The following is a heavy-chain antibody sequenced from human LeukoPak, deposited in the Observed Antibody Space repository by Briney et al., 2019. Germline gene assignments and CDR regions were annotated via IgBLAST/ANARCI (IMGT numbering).Heavy chain of an antibody. CDR2: IRYDGSNK. CDR1: GFTFSSYG. CDR3: ANLDCSSTSCLGP. J-gene: IGHJ5*02. D-gene: IGHD2-2*01. V-gene: IGHV3-30*02. Sequence: PGGSLRLSCAASGFTFSSYGMHWVRQAPGKGLEWVAFIRYDGSNKYYADSVKGRFTISRDNSKNTLYLQMNSLRAEDTAVYYCANLDCSSTSCLGPWGQGTLVTVSS.